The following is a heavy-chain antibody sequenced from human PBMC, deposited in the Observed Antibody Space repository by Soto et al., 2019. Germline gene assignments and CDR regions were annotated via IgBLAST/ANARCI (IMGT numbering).Heavy chain of an antibody. D-gene: IGHD3-22*01. V-gene: IGHV4-31*03. Sequence: QVQLQESGPGLVKPSQTLSLTCTVSGGSISSGGYYWSWIRQHPGKSLERIGYIYYSGSTYYNPSIKSRVTISVDTSKNQGSLKLSSVTAADTAVYYCAIYSSGYSPYFQHWGQGTLVTVSS. CDR2: IYYSGST. CDR1: GGSISSGGYY. J-gene: IGHJ1*01. CDR3: AIYSSGYSPYFQH.